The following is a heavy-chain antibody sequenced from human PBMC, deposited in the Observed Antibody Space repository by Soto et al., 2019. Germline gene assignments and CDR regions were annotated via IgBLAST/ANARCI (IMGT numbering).Heavy chain of an antibody. CDR1: GFTLSTYA. Sequence: EVQLLESGGGLVQPGGSLRLSCAASGFTLSTYAMSWVRQARGKGLEWVSAIGGSGNNTYYADSVKGRFAISRDNSKNTRYRQMNSLRAEDTALYYCATSPHYYYHVMDVWGQGTTVTVSS. J-gene: IGHJ6*02. CDR3: ATSPHYYYHVMDV. V-gene: IGHV3-23*01. CDR2: IGGSGNNT.